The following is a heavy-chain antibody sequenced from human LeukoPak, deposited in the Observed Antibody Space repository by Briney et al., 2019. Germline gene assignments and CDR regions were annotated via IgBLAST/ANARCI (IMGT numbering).Heavy chain of an antibody. CDR3: ARTMYDSSLIFDY. Sequence: GESLKISCKGSGYSFVSYWIGWVRQMPGKGLEWMGIIYPGDSDTRYSPSFQGQVTISADKSTSTAYLQWSSLKASDTAMYYCARTMYDSSLIFDYWGQGTLVTVSS. J-gene: IGHJ4*02. CDR1: GYSFVSYW. D-gene: IGHD3-22*01. V-gene: IGHV5-51*01. CDR2: IYPGDSDT.